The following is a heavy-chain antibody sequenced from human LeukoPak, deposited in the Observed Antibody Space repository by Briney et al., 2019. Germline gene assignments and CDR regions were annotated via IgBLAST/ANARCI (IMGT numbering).Heavy chain of an antibody. CDR2: IFHSGST. CDR1: GGSLSSGGYY. J-gene: IGHJ4*02. D-gene: IGHD3-22*01. Sequence: SQTLSLTCTVSGGSLSSGGYYWSWIRQPPGKGLEWIGEIFHSGSTNHNPSLKSRVSISVDKFKNQFSLRLSSVTAADTAVYYCARVLSGSNFDYWGQGTLVTVSS. V-gene: IGHV4-30-2*01. CDR3: ARVLSGSNFDY.